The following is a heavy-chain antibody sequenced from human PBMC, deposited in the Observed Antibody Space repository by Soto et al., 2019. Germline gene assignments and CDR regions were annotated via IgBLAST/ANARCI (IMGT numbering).Heavy chain of an antibody. V-gene: IGHV3-74*01. Sequence: VGSLRLSCAASGFTFSSYWMHWVRQAPGRGLVWVSRINSDGSSTSYADSVKGRFTISRDNAKNTLYLQMNSLRAEDTAVYYCARVNTMVRGVLKINWFDPWGQGTLVTVSS. D-gene: IGHD3-10*01. CDR2: INSDGSST. CDR1: GFTFSSYW. J-gene: IGHJ5*02. CDR3: ARVNTMVRGVLKINWFDP.